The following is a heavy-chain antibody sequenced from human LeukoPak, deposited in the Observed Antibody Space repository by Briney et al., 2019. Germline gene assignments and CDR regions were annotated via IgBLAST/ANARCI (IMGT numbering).Heavy chain of an antibody. CDR2: ISGSGVTT. CDR1: GFTFSSYS. J-gene: IGHJ4*02. Sequence: GGSLRLSCAASGFTFSSYSMNWVRQAPGEGLEWVSAISGSGVTTHYADSVKGRFTISRDNSKNTLDLQMNSLRAEDTAVYYCANDLTRAVYSTYDFLPNLGNWGQGTLVTVSS. CDR3: ANDLTRAVYSTYDFLPNLGN. V-gene: IGHV3-23*01. D-gene: IGHD3/OR15-3a*01.